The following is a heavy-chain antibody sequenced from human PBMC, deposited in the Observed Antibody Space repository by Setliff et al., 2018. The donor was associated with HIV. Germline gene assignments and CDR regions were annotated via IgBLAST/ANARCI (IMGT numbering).Heavy chain of an antibody. CDR1: GGSISSYY. D-gene: IGHD2-15*01. Sequence: SETLSLTCTVSGGSISSYYWSWIRQPPGKGLEWIWYIYYSGSTNYNPSLKSRVTISVDTSKNQFSLKLSSVTAADTAVYYCARADCSGGSCYSPGYWGQGTLVTVSS. CDR2: IYYSGST. J-gene: IGHJ4*02. V-gene: IGHV4-59*01. CDR3: ARADCSGGSCYSPGY.